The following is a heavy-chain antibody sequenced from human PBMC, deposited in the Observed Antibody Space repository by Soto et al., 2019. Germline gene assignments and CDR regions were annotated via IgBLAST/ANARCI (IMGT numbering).Heavy chain of an antibody. V-gene: IGHV4-30-2*01. CDR2: IYHSVST. Sequence: SETLSLTCAVSGGSISSGGYSWGWIRQPPGKGLEWIGYIYHSVSTYYNPSLKSRVTISVDRSKNQFSLKLSSVTAADTAVYYCASGRFRLRKYCSSTSCPKYYYGMDVWGQGTTVTVSS. J-gene: IGHJ6*02. D-gene: IGHD2-2*01. CDR3: ASGRFRLRKYCSSTSCPKYYYGMDV. CDR1: GGSISSGGYS.